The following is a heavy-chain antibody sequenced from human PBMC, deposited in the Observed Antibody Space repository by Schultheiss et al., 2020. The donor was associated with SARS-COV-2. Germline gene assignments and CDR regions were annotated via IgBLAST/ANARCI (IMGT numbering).Heavy chain of an antibody. Sequence: SETLSLTCAVSGGSISSGGYSWSWIRQPPGKGLEWIGYIYYSGSTYYNPSLKSRVTISVDRSKNQFSLKLSSVTAADTAVYYCARDRNYDSSDYSLRYYYYAMDVWGQGTTVTVSS. CDR3: ARDRNYDSSDYSLRYYYYAMDV. D-gene: IGHD3-22*01. CDR2: IYYSGST. CDR1: GGSISSGGYS. J-gene: IGHJ6*02. V-gene: IGHV4-30-2*01.